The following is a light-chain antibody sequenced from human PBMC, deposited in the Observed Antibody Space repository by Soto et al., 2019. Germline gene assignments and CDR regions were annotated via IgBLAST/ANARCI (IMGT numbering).Light chain of an antibody. CDR2: EVS. CDR3: SSYRSNSRVV. Sequence: QAVVTQPASVSGSPGQSITISCTGTSSDVGGYNYVSWYQQHPVKAPKLIIYEVSHRPSGVSNRFSGSKSGDTASLTISGLQAEDEGDYYCSSYRSNSRVVFGGGTKLTVL. J-gene: IGLJ2*01. V-gene: IGLV2-14*01. CDR1: SSDVGGYNY.